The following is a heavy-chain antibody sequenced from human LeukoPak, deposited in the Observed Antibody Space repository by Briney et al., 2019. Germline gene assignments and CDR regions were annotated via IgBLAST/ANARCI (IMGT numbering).Heavy chain of an antibody. J-gene: IGHJ4*02. D-gene: IGHD6-13*01. Sequence: TLSLTCTVSGGSISSYYWSWIRQPPGKALEWLALIYWDDDKRYSPSLRSRLTLTRDTSKNQVVLTMTNMDPVDTAAYYCAHRAAAGPFDYWGQGTLVTVSS. CDR1: GGSISSYYW. CDR2: IYWDDDK. V-gene: IGHV2-5*08. CDR3: AHRAAAGPFDY.